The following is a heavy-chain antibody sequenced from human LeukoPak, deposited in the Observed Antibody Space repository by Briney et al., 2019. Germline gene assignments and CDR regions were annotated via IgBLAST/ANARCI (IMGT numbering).Heavy chain of an antibody. V-gene: IGHV4-59*08. CDR2: IYHSGST. D-gene: IGHD3-10*01. J-gene: IGHJ6*03. CDR3: ARRKYYGWGYTWDV. Sequence: PSETLSLTCSVSGGSISSYYWSWIRQPPGEGLEWIGYIYHSGSTNYNPSLKSRVTISVDTSKNQFSLKLSSVTAADTAVYYCARRKYYGWGYTWDVGGKGTTVTVSS. CDR1: GGSISSYY.